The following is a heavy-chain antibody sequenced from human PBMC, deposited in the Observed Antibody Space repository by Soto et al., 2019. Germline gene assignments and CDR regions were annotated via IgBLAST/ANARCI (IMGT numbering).Heavy chain of an antibody. CDR2: IYHSGST. CDR3: ARVRNYYCSGSYYRVVFDY. J-gene: IGHJ4*02. CDR1: GGSISSGGYS. D-gene: IGHD3-10*01. V-gene: IGHV4-30-2*01. Sequence: PSETLSLTCAVSGGSISSGGYSWSWIRQPPGKGLEWIGYIYHSGSTYYNPSLKSRVTISVDRSKNQFSLKLSSVTAADTAVYYCARVRNYYCSGSYYRVVFDYWGQGILVTVSS.